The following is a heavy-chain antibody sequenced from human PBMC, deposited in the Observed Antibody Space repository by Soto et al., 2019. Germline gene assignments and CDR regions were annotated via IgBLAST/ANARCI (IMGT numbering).Heavy chain of an antibody. D-gene: IGHD3-3*01. CDR1: GFTFSSYW. V-gene: IGHV3-7*01. Sequence: GGSLRLSCAASGFTFSSYWMSWVRQAPGKGLEWVANIKQDGSEKYYVDSVKGRFTISRDNAKNSLYLQMNSLRAEDTAVYYCARAYDFWSGYYLYYYYYYMDVWGKGTTVTVSS. CDR2: IKQDGSEK. J-gene: IGHJ6*03. CDR3: ARAYDFWSGYYLYYYYYYMDV.